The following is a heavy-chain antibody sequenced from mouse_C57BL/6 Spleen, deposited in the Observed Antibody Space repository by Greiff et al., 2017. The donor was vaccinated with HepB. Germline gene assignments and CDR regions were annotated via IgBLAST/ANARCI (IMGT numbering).Heavy chain of an antibody. Sequence: EVKVEESGGGLVQPGGSLSLSCAASGFTFTDYYMSWVRQPPGKALEWLGFIRNKANGYTTEYSASVKGRFTISRDNSQSILYLQMNALRAEDSATYYCARSQGYYYAMDYWGQGTSVTVSS. CDR3: ARSQGYYYAMDY. J-gene: IGHJ4*01. CDR1: GFTFTDYY. V-gene: IGHV7-3*01. CDR2: IRNKANGYTT.